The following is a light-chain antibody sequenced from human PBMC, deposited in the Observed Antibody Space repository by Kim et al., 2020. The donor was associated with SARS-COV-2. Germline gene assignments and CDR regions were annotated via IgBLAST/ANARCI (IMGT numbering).Light chain of an antibody. J-gene: IGKJ2*01. V-gene: IGKV4-1*01. CDR2: WGC. CDR1: QSVLYRWRSGNG. CDR3: QQYCGAPRA. Sequence: RATINCKSSQSVLYRWRSGNGLAWYRQKPGQPARLLMGWGCTRGSGVPDRFSGSGSGTDFALAVSGLRAEDVAVYCCQQYCGAPRAFGQGAKLGI.